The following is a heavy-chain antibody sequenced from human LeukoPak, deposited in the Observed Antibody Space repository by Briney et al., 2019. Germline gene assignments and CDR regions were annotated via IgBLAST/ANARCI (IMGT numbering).Heavy chain of an antibody. Sequence: GGSLRLSCAASEFTFSSYTLNWGRQAPGRGLQWVSSISSSSSSIYYADSVKGRFTISRDNAKNSLYLQMNSLGAGDTAVYYCARGSWNYAFDIWGQGTMVTVSS. J-gene: IGHJ3*02. D-gene: IGHD1-7*01. CDR1: EFTFSSYT. CDR3: ARGSWNYAFDI. V-gene: IGHV3-21*01. CDR2: ISSSSSSI.